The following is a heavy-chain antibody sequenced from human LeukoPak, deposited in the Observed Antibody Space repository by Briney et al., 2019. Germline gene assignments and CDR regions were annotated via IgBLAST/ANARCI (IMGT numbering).Heavy chain of an antibody. Sequence: PGGSLRLSCAASGFSFSSFAMTWVRQAPGKGLEWVSSITGGHYATYNTDSVKGRFTISRDNAKNKLYLQMNSLRADDTAIYYCTKDPNGDYIGAFDPWGQGTLVTVSS. J-gene: IGHJ5*02. CDR3: TKDPNGDYIGAFDP. CDR1: GFSFSSFA. D-gene: IGHD4-17*01. CDR2: ITGGHYAT. V-gene: IGHV3-23*01.